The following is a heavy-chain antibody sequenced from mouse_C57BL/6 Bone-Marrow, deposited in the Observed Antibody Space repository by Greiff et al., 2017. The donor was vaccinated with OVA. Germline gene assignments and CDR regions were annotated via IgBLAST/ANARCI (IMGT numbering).Heavy chain of an antibody. D-gene: IGHD2-1*01. CDR3: ARDYYGNYFDC. CDR2: ISSGSSTI. CDR1: GFTFSDYG. Sequence: EVQVVESGGGLVKPGGSLKLSCAASGFTFSDYGMHWVRQAPEQGLEWVAYISSGSSTIYYADIVKGRSTLSRDNAKNTLFLQMTRLRSEDTAMYYCARDYYGNYFDCGGRGTAPTVSA. J-gene: IGHJ2*01. V-gene: IGHV5-17*01.